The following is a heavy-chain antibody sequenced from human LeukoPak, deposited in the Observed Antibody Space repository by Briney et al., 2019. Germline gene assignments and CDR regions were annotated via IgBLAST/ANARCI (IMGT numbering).Heavy chain of an antibody. Sequence: GGSLRLSCAASGFTFSSYGMHWVRQAPGKGLEWVAFIRYDGSNKYYADSVKGRFTISRDNSKNTLYLQMNSLRAEDTAVYYCAKDQVKGLVLNTLFDYWGQGTLVTVSS. CDR2: IRYDGSNK. V-gene: IGHV3-30*02. J-gene: IGHJ4*02. D-gene: IGHD6-19*01. CDR1: GFTFSSYG. CDR3: AKDQVKGLVLNTLFDY.